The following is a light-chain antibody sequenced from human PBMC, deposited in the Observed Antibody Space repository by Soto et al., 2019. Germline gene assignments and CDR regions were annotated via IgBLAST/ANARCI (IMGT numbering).Light chain of an antibody. Sequence: IQLTHAPSSLSASVLYRVTITCLASQDIAIYLAWYQKKPGEAPKLLIYAASTLYGGVPSRFSGSGSGTDFALTITSLQAEDFATYYCQQFNNYPITFGQGTRLEIK. CDR1: QDIAIY. V-gene: IGKV1-9*01. CDR2: AAS. J-gene: IGKJ5*01. CDR3: QQFNNYPIT.